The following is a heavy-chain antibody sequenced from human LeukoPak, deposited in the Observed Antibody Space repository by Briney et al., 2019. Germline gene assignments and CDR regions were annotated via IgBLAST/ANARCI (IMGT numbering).Heavy chain of an antibody. Sequence: GGSLRLSCAASGFSVSSNYMSWVRQAPGKGLEWVSTISGSGGSTYYADSVKGRFTISRDNSKNTLYLQMKSLRAEDTAVYYCAKDGKVGVVLDYWGQGTLVTVSS. V-gene: IGHV3-23*01. CDR2: ISGSGGST. CDR1: GFSVSSNY. CDR3: AKDGKVGVVLDY. D-gene: IGHD1-26*01. J-gene: IGHJ4*02.